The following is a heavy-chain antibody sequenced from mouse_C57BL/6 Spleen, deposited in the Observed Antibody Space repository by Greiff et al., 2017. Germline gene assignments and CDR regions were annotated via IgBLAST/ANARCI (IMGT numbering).Heavy chain of an antibody. CDR1: GYTFTSYW. CDR3: ARYDYSAWFAY. CDR2: INPSNGGN. J-gene: IGHJ3*01. D-gene: IGHD2-4*01. V-gene: IGHV1-53*01. Sequence: QVQLQQPGPELVKPGASVKLSCKASGYTFTSYWMHWVKQRPGQGLEWIGNINPSNGGNNYNEKFKSKATLTVDKSSSTAYMQLSSLTSEDAAVYYCARYDYSAWFAYWGQGTLVTVSA.